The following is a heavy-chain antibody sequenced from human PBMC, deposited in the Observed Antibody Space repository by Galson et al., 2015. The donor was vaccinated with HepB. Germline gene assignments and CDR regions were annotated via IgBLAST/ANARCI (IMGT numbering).Heavy chain of an antibody. CDR1: GFTFSSYS. CDR3: ARGHLGELSLGEDY. V-gene: IGHV3-21*01. D-gene: IGHD3-16*02. J-gene: IGHJ4*02. Sequence: SLRLSCAASGFTFSSYSMNWVRQAPGKGLEWVSSISSSSSYIYYADSVKGRFTISRDNAKNSLYLQMNGLRAEDTAVYYCARGHLGELSLGEDYWGQGTLVTVSS. CDR2: ISSSSSYI.